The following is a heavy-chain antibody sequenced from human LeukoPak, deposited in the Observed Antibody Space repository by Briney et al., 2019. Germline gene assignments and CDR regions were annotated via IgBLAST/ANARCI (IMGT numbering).Heavy chain of an antibody. D-gene: IGHD3-22*01. V-gene: IGHV3-66*01. CDR1: GFTFRVYA. J-gene: IGHJ4*02. CDR3: ARSRYDRVDY. CDR2: IYSGGST. Sequence: GGSLRLSCAASGFTFRVYAMTWVRQAPGKGLEWVSVIYSGGSTYYADSVKGRFTISRDNSKNTLYLQMNSLRAEDTAVYYCARSRYDRVDYWGQGTLVTVSS.